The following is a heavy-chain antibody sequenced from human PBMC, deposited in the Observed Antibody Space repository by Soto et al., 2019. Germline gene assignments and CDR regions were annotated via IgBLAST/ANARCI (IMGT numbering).Heavy chain of an antibody. CDR1: GGSVSSGNYY. CDR3: ASALYCSGGSCSFDP. CDR2: IYYTGST. D-gene: IGHD2-15*01. Sequence: PSETLSLTCTVSGGSVSSGNYYWSWIRQPPEKGLEWIGFIYYTGSTSYNPSLKSRVTISIDTSKNQFSLKLTSVTAADTAVYYCASALYCSGGSCSFDPWGQGTLVTVSS. J-gene: IGHJ5*02. V-gene: IGHV4-61*01.